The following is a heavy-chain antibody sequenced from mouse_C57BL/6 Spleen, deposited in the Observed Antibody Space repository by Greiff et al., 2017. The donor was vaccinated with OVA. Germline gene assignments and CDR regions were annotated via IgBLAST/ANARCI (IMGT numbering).Heavy chain of an antibody. CDR3: ARKTTVVADWYIDV. V-gene: IGHV1-55*01. J-gene: IGHJ1*03. CDR1: GYTFTSYW. D-gene: IGHD1-1*01. Sequence: QVQLQQPGAELVKPGASVKMSCKASGYTFTSYWITWVKQRPGQGLEWIGDIYPGSGSTNYNEKFKSKATLTVDTSSSTAYMQLSSLTSEDSAVYYCARKTTVVADWYIDVWGTGTTVTVSS. CDR2: IYPGSGST.